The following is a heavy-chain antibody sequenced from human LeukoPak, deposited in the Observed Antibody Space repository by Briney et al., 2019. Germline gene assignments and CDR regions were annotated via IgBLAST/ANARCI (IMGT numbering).Heavy chain of an antibody. J-gene: IGHJ4*02. CDR2: TYYRSKWYN. CDR3: ASGFVVVPAATSWFDY. D-gene: IGHD2-2*01. Sequence: SQTLSLTCAISGDSVSSNSAAWNWIRQSPSRGLEWLGRTYYRSKWYNDYAVSVKSRITINPDTSKNQFSLKLSSVTAADTAVYYCASGFVVVPAATSWFDYWGQGTLVTVSS. CDR1: GDSVSSNSAA. V-gene: IGHV6-1*01.